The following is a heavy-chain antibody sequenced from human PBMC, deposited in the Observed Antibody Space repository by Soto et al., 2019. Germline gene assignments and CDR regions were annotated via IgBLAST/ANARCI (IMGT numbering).Heavy chain of an antibody. Sequence: EVQLVESGGGLVQPGGSLRLSCAASGFTVSSNYMSWVRPAPGKGLEWVSVIYSGGSTYYADSVKGRFTISRHNSKNTLYLQMNSLRDEDTAVYYCARGPGGGFVDYWGQGTLVTVSS. CDR3: ARGPGGGFVDY. D-gene: IGHD2-15*01. V-gene: IGHV3-53*04. CDR1: GFTVSSNY. CDR2: IYSGGST. J-gene: IGHJ4*02.